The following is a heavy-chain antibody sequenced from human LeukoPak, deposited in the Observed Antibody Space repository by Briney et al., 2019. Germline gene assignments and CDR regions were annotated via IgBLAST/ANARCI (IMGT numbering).Heavy chain of an antibody. CDR1: GFTFSSYA. D-gene: IGHD3-22*01. J-gene: IGHJ3*02. Sequence: GGSLRLSCAASGFTFSSYAMSGVRQAPGKGREWVSAISGSGGSTYYADSVKGRFTISRDNSKNTLYLQMKSLRAEDTAVYYCAKDSSGSYDAFDIWGQGTMVTVSS. CDR2: ISGSGGST. CDR3: AKDSSGSYDAFDI. V-gene: IGHV3-23*01.